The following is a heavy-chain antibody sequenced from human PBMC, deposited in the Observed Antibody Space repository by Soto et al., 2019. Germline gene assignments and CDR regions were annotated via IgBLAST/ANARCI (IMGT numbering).Heavy chain of an antibody. CDR2: ISADNGNT. CDR1: GYGFTTYG. CDR3: ARGRYGDY. Sequence: QVHLVQSGAEVKKPGASVKVSCKGSGYGFTTYGITWVRQAPGQGLEWMAWISADNGNTNYAHKLQGRVTVTRDTSTSTAYMELRSLRSDDTAVYYCARGRYGDYWGQGALVTVSS. V-gene: IGHV1-18*01. J-gene: IGHJ4*02. D-gene: IGHD1-1*01.